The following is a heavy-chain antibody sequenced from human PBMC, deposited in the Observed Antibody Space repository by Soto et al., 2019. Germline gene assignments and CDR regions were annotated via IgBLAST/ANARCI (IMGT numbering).Heavy chain of an antibody. J-gene: IGHJ4*02. CDR2: IYYTGST. Sequence: QVQLQESGPGLVKPSETLSLTCTVSGGSISNYYWSWIRQPPGKGLEWIGYIYYTGSTNYNPSLKSRVTISLDTSENQFSLRLSSVTAADTAIYYCARGRHCLDYWGQGTLVTVSS. CDR1: GGSISNYY. CDR3: ARGRHCLDY. D-gene: IGHD6-25*01. V-gene: IGHV4-59*01.